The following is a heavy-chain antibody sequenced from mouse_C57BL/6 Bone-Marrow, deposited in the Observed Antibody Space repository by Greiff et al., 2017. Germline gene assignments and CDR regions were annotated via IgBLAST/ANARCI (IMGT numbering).Heavy chain of an antibody. V-gene: IGHV1-42*01. D-gene: IGHD1-1*01. CDR1: GYSFTGYY. Sequence: VQLQQPGAELVKPGASVKISCKASGYSFTGYYMNWVKQSPEKSLEWIGEINPSTGGTTYNQKFKAKATLTVDKSSSTAYMQLKSLTSEDSAVYYCARGSTHYYGSSYFDYWGQGTTLTVSS. CDR2: INPSTGGT. J-gene: IGHJ2*01. CDR3: ARGSTHYYGSSYFDY.